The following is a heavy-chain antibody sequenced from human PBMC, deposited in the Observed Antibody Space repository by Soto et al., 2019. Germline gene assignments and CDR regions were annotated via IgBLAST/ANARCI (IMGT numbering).Heavy chain of an antibody. CDR1: GYTFTSYG. J-gene: IGHJ4*02. CDR2: ISAYNGST. CDR3: ARDSFSRSYYDFWSGPDAFDY. D-gene: IGHD3-3*01. Sequence: ASVKVSCKASGYTFTSYGISWVRQAPGQGLEWMGWISAYNGSTNYAQKLQGRVTMTTDTSTSTAYMELRSLRSDDTAVYYCARDSFSRSYYDFWSGPDAFDYWGQGTLVTVSS. V-gene: IGHV1-18*01.